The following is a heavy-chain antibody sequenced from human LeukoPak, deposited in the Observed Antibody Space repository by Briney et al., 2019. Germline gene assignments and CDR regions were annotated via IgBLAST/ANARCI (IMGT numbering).Heavy chain of an antibody. CDR1: GFTCGASP. V-gene: IGHV3-73*01. Sequence: PGGSMRLCFATSGFTCGASPRHWVRQPPGKGLNWVGHIGNKASNYATDYAPSLKGRFTISRDDSKDTAYLQVNSLKPEDTAVYYCAGNYDSWTGLNYWGLGTLVTVSS. D-gene: IGHD3-3*01. CDR3: AGNYDSWTGLNY. J-gene: IGHJ4*02. CDR2: IGNKASNYAT.